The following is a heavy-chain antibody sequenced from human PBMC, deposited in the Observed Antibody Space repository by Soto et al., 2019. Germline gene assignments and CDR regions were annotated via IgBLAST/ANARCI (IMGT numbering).Heavy chain of an antibody. V-gene: IGHV4-30-4*01. CDR2: IYYSGST. J-gene: IGHJ4*02. CDR3: ASSSWYTIFDY. Sequence: QVQLQESGPGLVKPSQTLSLTCTVSGGSISSGDYYWSWIRQPPGKGLEWIGYIYYSGSTYYNPSLKSRVTISIDTSKNQFSLKLSSVTDADAAVYHCASSSWYTIFDYWGQGTLVTVSS. D-gene: IGHD6-13*01. CDR1: GGSISSGDYY.